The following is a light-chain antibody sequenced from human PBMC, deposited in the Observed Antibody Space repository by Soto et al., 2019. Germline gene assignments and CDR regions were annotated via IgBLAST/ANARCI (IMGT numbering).Light chain of an antibody. CDR3: KQSQQRPPT. V-gene: IGKV2-28*01. J-gene: IGKJ1*01. Sequence: DIVMTQSPLSLPVTPGEPASISCSSSQSLLQSNGYNYLDWYLQKPGQSPQLLIYFGSYRATGVPARFSGSGSGTDFTLKIRRVEAEDVGVYYCKQSQQRPPTFGQGTKVEIK. CDR1: QSLLQSNGYNY. CDR2: FGS.